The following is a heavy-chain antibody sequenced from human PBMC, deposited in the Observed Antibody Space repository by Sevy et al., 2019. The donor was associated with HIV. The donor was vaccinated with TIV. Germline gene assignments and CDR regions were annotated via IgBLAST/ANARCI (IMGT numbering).Heavy chain of an antibody. CDR2: INPNSGGT. V-gene: IGHV1-2*06. Sequence: ASVKVSCKASGYTFTGYYMHWVRQAPGQGREWMGRINPNSGGTNYAQKFQGRVTMTRDTSISTAYMELGRLRSADTAVYSCASIGGGNYSASSGFGYFDYWGQGTLVTVSS. D-gene: IGHD3-22*01. CDR1: GYTFTGYY. CDR3: ASIGGGNYSASSGFGYFDY. J-gene: IGHJ4*02.